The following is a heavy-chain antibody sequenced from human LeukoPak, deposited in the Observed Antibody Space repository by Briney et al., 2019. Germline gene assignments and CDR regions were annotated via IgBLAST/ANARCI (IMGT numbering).Heavy chain of an antibody. CDR3: ARSGAAAINYYYYGMDV. J-gene: IGHJ6*02. CDR1: GYTLTSYY. V-gene: IGHV1-46*01. CDR2: INPSGGST. Sequence: ASVKVSCKASGYTLTSYYMHWVRQAPGQGLEWMGVINPSGGSTSYAQKFQGRVTMTRDTSTSTVYMELSSLRSEDTAVYYCARSGAAAINYYYYGMDVWGQGTTVTVSS. D-gene: IGHD6-13*01.